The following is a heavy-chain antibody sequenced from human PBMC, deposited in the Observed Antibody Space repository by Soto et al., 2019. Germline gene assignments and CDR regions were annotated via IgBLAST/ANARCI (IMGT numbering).Heavy chain of an antibody. CDR1: GGTFSSYA. CDR2: IIPIFGTA. D-gene: IGHD3-10*01. J-gene: IGHJ4*02. Sequence: ASVKVSCKASGGTFSSYAISWVRQAPGQGLEWMGGIIPIFGTANYAQKFQGRVTITADESTSTAYMELSSLRSEDTAVYYCARVSGSGSYLAYFDYWGQGTLVTVSS. CDR3: ARVSGSGSYLAYFDY. V-gene: IGHV1-69*13.